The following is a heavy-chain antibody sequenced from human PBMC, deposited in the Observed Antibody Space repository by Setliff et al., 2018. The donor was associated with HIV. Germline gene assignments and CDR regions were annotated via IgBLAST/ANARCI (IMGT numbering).Heavy chain of an antibody. CDR3: ARVRGRYYYHYAMDV. J-gene: IGHJ6*02. V-gene: IGHV4-61*09. CDR2: IHTSGST. CDR1: GGSISSGSYY. Sequence: PSETLSLTCTVSGGSISSGSYYWSRIRQPAGKGLEWIGHIHTSGSTKYNPSLKSRVTISADTSKNQFSLNLSSVTAAETAVYYCARVRGRYYYHYAMDVWGQGTTVTVSS. D-gene: IGHD3-10*01.